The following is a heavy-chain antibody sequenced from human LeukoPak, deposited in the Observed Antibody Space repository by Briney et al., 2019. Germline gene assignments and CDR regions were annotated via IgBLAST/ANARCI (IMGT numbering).Heavy chain of an antibody. CDR1: GFTFTKYA. Sequence: GGSLRLSCAASGFTFTKYAMTWVRQAPGKGLEWVSTISGSGDSTYYADSVKGRFTISRDNSNNTVYLQMNSLRAEDTAVYYCAEGSSASYYGGYFDSWGQGTLVTVSS. V-gene: IGHV3-23*01. J-gene: IGHJ4*02. D-gene: IGHD3-10*01. CDR2: ISGSGDST. CDR3: AEGSSASYYGGYFDS.